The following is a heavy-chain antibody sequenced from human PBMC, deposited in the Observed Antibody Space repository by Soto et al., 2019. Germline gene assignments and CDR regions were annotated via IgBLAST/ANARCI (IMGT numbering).Heavy chain of an antibody. D-gene: IGHD4-4*01. Sequence: PGGSLRLSCAASGFTFSSYGMHWVRQAPGKGLEWVAVISYDGSNKYYADSVKGRFTISRDNSKNTLYLQMNSLRAEDTAVYYCAKSGVEGFAPLITNDYSEDYYYYYGMDVWGQGTTVTVSS. CDR2: ISYDGSNK. V-gene: IGHV3-30*18. CDR1: GFTFSSYG. J-gene: IGHJ6*02. CDR3: AKSGVEGFAPLITNDYSEDYYYYYGMDV.